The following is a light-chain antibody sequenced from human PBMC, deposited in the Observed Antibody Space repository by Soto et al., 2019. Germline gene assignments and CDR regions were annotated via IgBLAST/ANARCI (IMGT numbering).Light chain of an antibody. Sequence: QSALTQPASVSGSPGQSITISCTGTSSDVGGYNYVSWYQQHPGKAPKLMIYDVSNRPSGVSNRFSGSKSGNTASLTISGLQAEDEADYYCSSYTSDTTLDVVFGGGPQLPVL. CDR2: DVS. V-gene: IGLV2-14*01. CDR3: SSYTSDTTLDVV. J-gene: IGLJ2*01. CDR1: SSDVGGYNY.